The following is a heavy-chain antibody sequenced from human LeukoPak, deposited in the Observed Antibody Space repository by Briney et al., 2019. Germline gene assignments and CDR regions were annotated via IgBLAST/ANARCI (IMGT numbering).Heavy chain of an antibody. D-gene: IGHD2-21*02. CDR3: ARVFWRIVVVTAPSLGDGAFDI. V-gene: IGHV4-61*01. Sequence: SETLSLTCTASGGSVSSGSYYWSWIRQPPGKGLEWIEYIYYSGSTNYNPSLKSRVTISVDTSKNQFSLKLSSVTAADTAVYYCARVFWRIVVVTAPSLGDGAFDIWGQGTMVTVSS. CDR1: GGSVSSGSYY. CDR2: IYYSGST. J-gene: IGHJ3*02.